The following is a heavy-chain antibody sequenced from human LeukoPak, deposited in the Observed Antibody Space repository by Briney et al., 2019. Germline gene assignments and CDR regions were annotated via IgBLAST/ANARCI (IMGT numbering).Heavy chain of an antibody. V-gene: IGHV3-30*04. J-gene: IGHJ4*02. D-gene: IGHD2-15*01. CDR2: ISYDGSNQ. Sequence: GGSLRLSCAASGFTFSSYAMNWIRQAPGKGLEWVAVISYDGSNQYYADSVKGRFTISRDNSKNTLYLQMNSLKTEDTAVYYCARGGDCATCFDYWGQGTLVTVSS. CDR3: ARGGDCATCFDY. CDR1: GFTFSSYA.